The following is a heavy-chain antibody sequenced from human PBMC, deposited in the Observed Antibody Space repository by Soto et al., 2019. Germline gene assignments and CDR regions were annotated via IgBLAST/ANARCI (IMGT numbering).Heavy chain of an antibody. J-gene: IGHJ5*02. Sequence: ASVKVSCKASAYSFTTYHIHWVRQAPGQGLEWMCLINPDAGGTNYAQRFQGRLRLTRDTSTSTVYMELRSLRFDDTAVYYWARGDIVLVPASEGNWFDPWGQGTLVTVSS. CDR2: INPDAGGT. D-gene: IGHD2-2*01. V-gene: IGHV1-46*01. CDR1: AYSFTTYH. CDR3: ARGDIVLVPASEGNWFDP.